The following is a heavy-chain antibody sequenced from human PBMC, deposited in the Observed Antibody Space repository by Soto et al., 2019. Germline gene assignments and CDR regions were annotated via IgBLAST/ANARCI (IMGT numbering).Heavy chain of an antibody. CDR2: INAGNGNT. D-gene: IGHD2-2*01. Sequence: ASVKVSCKASGYSFTSYAMHWVQQAPGQRLEWMGWINAGNGNTKYPQKFQGRVTITRDTSASTAYMELSSLRSEDTAVYYCARVYCSSTSCYVHYNGMDVWGQGTTVTVSS. CDR1: GYSFTSYA. CDR3: ARVYCSSTSCYVHYNGMDV. J-gene: IGHJ6*02. V-gene: IGHV1-3*01.